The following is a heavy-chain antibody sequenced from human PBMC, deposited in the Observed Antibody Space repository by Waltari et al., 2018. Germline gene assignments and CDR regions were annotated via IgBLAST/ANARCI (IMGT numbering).Heavy chain of an antibody. V-gene: IGHV3-7*01. CDR3: ARDPHYSNFDY. J-gene: IGHJ4*02. Sequence: EVHLVESGGGLVQPGGSLRLSCAASGSTFSTYGMTWVRQAPGKGLEWLANIKGDGSQKNYVDSVKGRFTISRDTANNSLYLQMNSLRAEDTAVYYCARDPHYSNFDYWGQGTLVTVSS. D-gene: IGHD4-4*01. CDR1: GSTFSTYG. CDR2: IKGDGSQK.